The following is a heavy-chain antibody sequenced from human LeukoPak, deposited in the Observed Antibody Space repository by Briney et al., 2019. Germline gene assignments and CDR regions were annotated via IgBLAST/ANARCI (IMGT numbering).Heavy chain of an antibody. D-gene: IGHD3-10*01. V-gene: IGHV3-7*05. Sequence: GGSLRLSCAASRFAFSTFWMNWVRQVPGKGLELVASIKQDGSEKYYVDSVKGRFTISRDNAKNSLYLQMNSLRADDTAVYYCAKSRNFGYDYWGQGTLVTVSS. CDR3: AKSRNFGYDY. J-gene: IGHJ4*02. CDR1: RFAFSTFW. CDR2: IKQDGSEK.